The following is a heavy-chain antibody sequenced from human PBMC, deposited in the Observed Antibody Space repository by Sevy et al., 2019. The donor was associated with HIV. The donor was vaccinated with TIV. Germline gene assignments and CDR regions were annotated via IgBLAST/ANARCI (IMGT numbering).Heavy chain of an antibody. CDR1: GFTFSSYG. CDR3: AKVPAGGTTLYYYYYMDV. J-gene: IGHJ6*03. D-gene: IGHD1-7*01. CDR2: IQYDGSNK. Sequence: GGSLRLSCAASGFTFSSYGMHWVRQAPGKGLEWVAFIQYDGSNKYYADSVKGRFTISRDNSKNTLYLQMNSLRAEDTAVYYCAKVPAGGTTLYYYYYMDVWGKGTTVTVSS. V-gene: IGHV3-30*02.